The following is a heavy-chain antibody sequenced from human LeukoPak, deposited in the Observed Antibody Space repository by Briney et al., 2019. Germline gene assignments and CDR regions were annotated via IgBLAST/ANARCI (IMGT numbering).Heavy chain of an antibody. Sequence: ASVKVSCKASGGTFSGYGFSWVRQAPGQGLEWMGKIIPVFGTAIYAQKFQGRVAITTDASTSTVYMALSSLRSEDTAVYYCARYGDNDYWYFDLWGRGSLVTVSS. CDR1: GGTFSGYG. J-gene: IGHJ2*01. D-gene: IGHD4-17*01. V-gene: IGHV1-69*05. CDR2: IIPVFGTA. CDR3: ARYGDNDYWYFDL.